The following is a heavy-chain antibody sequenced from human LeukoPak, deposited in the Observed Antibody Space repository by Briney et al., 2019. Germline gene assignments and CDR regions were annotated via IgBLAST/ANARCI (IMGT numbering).Heavy chain of an antibody. J-gene: IGHJ6*03. D-gene: IGHD3-10*01. V-gene: IGHV4-4*07. Sequence: SETLSLTCTVSGGSISSYYWSWIRQPAGKGLEWIGRIYTSGSTNYNPSLKSRVTISVDKSKNQFSLKLSSVTAADTAVYYCASTYYYGSGCIYYYYMDVWGKGTTVTVSS. CDR1: GGSISSYY. CDR3: ASTYYYGSGCIYYYYMDV. CDR2: IYTSGST.